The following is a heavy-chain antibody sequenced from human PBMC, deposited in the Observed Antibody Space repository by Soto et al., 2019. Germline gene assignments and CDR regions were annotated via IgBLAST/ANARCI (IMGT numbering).Heavy chain of an antibody. CDR2: IIPLFGTP. Sequence: QVQLVQSGAEVKKPGSSVKVSCKASGGIFSTYAISWLRQAPGQGLAWMGGIIPLFGTPNYAQRFQGRVNITAGESTSTAYMELSRLRSEDTAVYYGARDRDDYGSGNYYNRVDFWGQGTLVTFSS. CDR1: GGIFSTYA. J-gene: IGHJ4*02. V-gene: IGHV1-69*01. CDR3: ARDRDDYGSGNYYNRVDF. D-gene: IGHD3-10*01.